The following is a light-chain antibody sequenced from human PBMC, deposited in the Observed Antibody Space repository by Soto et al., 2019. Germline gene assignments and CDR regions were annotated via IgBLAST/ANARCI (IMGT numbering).Light chain of an antibody. J-gene: IGKJ1*01. V-gene: IGKV3-15*01. CDR3: QQYKSWPT. Sequence: IVMTQSPATLSVSPGARATLSCRASQSISSNLAWYQQKPGQAPRLLIYGVSSRATGVPARFSGSGSGTEFTLTINSLLSEDFGVDYCQQYKSWPTFGQGTKVDIK. CDR1: QSISSN. CDR2: GVS.